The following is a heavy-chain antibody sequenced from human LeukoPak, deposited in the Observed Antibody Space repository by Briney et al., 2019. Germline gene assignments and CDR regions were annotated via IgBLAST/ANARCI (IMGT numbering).Heavy chain of an antibody. CDR3: VEPAYYYDSSGYYPRGYYYGMDV. J-gene: IGHJ6*02. D-gene: IGHD3-22*01. Sequence: GGSLRLSCAASGFTFSSYAMSWVRQAPGKGLGWVSAISGSGGSTYYADSVKGRFTISRENSKNTLYLQMNSLRAEDTAVYYCVEPAYYYDSSGYYPRGYYYGMDVWGQGTTVTVSS. V-gene: IGHV3-23*01. CDR2: ISGSGGST. CDR1: GFTFSSYA.